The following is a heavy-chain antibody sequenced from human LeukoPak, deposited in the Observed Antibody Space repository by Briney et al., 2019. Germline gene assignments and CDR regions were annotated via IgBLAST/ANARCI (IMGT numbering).Heavy chain of an antibody. CDR1: GYTFTSYY. V-gene: IGHV1-46*01. Sequence: ASVKVSCKASGYTFTSYYMHWVRQAPGQGLEWMGIINPSGGSTSYAQKFQGRVTMTRDTSTSTAYMELSSLRSEDTAVYYCARDSGSSPFPYHFDYWGQGTLVTVSS. D-gene: IGHD6-6*01. J-gene: IGHJ4*02. CDR2: INPSGGST. CDR3: ARDSGSSPFPYHFDY.